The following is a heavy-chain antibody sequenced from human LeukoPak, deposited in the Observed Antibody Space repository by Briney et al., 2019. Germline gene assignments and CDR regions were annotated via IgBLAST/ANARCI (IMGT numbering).Heavy chain of an antibody. CDR1: GFTFSSYA. J-gene: IGHJ4*02. CDR2: IGASGDSI. Sequence: PGGSLRLSCAVSGFTFSSYAMIWVRQAPGRGLVWVSSIGASGDSIYYTDSVKGRFTISRDNSKNTLYLQMSSLRVGDTAVYYCAKIPDVSDYWGQGTLVTVSS. V-gene: IGHV3-23*01. CDR3: AKIPDVSDY. D-gene: IGHD5/OR15-5a*01.